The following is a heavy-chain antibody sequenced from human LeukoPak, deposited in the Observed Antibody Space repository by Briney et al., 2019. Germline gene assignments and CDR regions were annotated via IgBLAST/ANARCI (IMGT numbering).Heavy chain of an antibody. CDR2: INTDGSST. CDR1: GFTFSSYW. CDR3: ARDNRRYCSSTSCSRDY. D-gene: IGHD2-2*01. Sequence: GGSLRLSCAASGFTFSSYWMHWVRQAPGKGLVWVSRINTDGSSTSYADSVKGRFTISRDNAKNTLYLQMNSLRAEDTAVYYCARDNRRYCSSTSCSRDYWGQGTLVTVSS. J-gene: IGHJ4*02. V-gene: IGHV3-74*01.